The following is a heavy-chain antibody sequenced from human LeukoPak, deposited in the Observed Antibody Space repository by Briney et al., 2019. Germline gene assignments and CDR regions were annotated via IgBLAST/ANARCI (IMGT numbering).Heavy chain of an antibody. CDR3: AKYRGSGWYFDY. CDR1: GFTLSSYA. Sequence: LVRALRLSCAASGFTLSSYAMSWVRQAPGKGLEWVSTISSSSDSTYYADSVKGRFTISRDNSKNTLYLQMNSLRAEDTAVYNCAKYRGSGWYFDYWGQGTLVTVSS. V-gene: IGHV3-23*01. J-gene: IGHJ4*02. CDR2: ISSSSDST. D-gene: IGHD6-19*01.